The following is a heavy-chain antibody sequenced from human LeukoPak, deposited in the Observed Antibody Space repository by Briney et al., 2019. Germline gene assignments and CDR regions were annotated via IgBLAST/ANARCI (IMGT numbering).Heavy chain of an antibody. CDR1: GGSISSGGYS. CDR3: ARSGDGDGIFDY. V-gene: IGHV4-30-2*01. CDR2: IYHSGST. D-gene: IGHD4-17*01. Sequence: SETLSLTCAVSGGSISSGGYSWSWIRQPPGKGLEWIGYIYHSGSTYYNPSLKSRVTISVDRSKNQFSLKLSSVTAADTAVYYCARSGDGDGIFDYWGQGTLVTVSS. J-gene: IGHJ4*02.